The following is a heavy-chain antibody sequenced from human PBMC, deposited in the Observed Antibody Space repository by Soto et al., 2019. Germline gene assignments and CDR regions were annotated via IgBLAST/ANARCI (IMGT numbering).Heavy chain of an antibody. Sequence: GGSLRLSCAASGFTFTSPWLSWVRQAPGKGLEWVANIKQDGSEKYYVDSVKGRFTISRDNAKNSVYLQMDSLRAEDTAVYHCAREVGATTILDYWGQGTLVTVSS. D-gene: IGHD1-26*01. J-gene: IGHJ4*02. CDR2: IKQDGSEK. V-gene: IGHV3-7*03. CDR3: AREVGATTILDY. CDR1: GFTFTSPW.